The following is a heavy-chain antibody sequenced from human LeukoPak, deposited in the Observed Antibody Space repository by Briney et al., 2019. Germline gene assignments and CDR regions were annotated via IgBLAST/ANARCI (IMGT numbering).Heavy chain of an antibody. Sequence: PGGSLRLSCAASGFTFSSYAMSWVRQAPGKGLEWVSAISGSGGSTYYADSVKGRFTISRDNSKNTLYLQMNSLRAEDTAVYYCAKDRAAYYYDSSGCLDYWGQGTLVTVSS. CDR1: GFTFSSYA. CDR3: AKDRAAYYYDSSGCLDY. J-gene: IGHJ4*02. CDR2: ISGSGGST. V-gene: IGHV3-23*01. D-gene: IGHD3-22*01.